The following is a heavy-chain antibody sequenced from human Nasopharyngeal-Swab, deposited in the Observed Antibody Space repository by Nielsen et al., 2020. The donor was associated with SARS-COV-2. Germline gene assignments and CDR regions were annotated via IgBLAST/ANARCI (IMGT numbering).Heavy chain of an antibody. V-gene: IGHV1-18*01. CDR3: ARDMGSIFGVVILFDY. D-gene: IGHD3-3*01. CDR2: ISAYNGNT. Sequence: ASVKVSCKASGYTFTSYGIIWVRQAPGQGLEWMGWISAYNGNTNYAQKLQGRVTMTTDTSTSTAYMELRSLRSDDTAVYYCARDMGSIFGVVILFDYWGQGTLVTVSS. CDR1: GYTFTSYG. J-gene: IGHJ4*02.